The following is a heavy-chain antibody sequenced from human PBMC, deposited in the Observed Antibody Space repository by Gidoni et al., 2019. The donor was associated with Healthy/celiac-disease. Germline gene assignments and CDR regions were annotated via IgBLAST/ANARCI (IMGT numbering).Heavy chain of an antibody. CDR3: ARGGTRAAMSLDY. CDR2: INPNSGGT. D-gene: IGHD2-2*01. V-gene: IGHV1-2*04. CDR1: GYNFTGYY. Sequence: QVQLVQSGAEVKKPGASVKVSCKASGYNFTGYYMHWVRQAPGQGLEWLGWINPNSGGTNYAKKFQGWVTMTRDTSISTAYMELSRLRSDDTAVYYCARGGTRAAMSLDYWGQGTLVTVSS. J-gene: IGHJ4*02.